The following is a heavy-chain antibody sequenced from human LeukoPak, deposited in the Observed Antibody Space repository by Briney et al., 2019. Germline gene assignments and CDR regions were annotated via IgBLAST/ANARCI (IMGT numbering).Heavy chain of an antibody. CDR1: GFTFSAYG. J-gene: IGHJ4*02. D-gene: IGHD2-21*02. Sequence: GGSLRLSCAASGFTFSAYGMSRFRQAPGKGLEWVSAITYSSGNTYYADSVKGRFTISRDNSKNTLYLQMNSLRAEDTALYYCAKDGTGCGGDCYSDYWGQGTLVTVSS. CDR2: ITYSSGNT. V-gene: IGHV3-23*01. CDR3: AKDGTGCGGDCYSDY.